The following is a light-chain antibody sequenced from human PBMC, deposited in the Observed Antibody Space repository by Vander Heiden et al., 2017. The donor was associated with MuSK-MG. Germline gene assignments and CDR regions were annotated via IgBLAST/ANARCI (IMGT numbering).Light chain of an antibody. J-gene: IGLJ1*01. CDR3: HSSDTSMTPCHV. CDR2: VDD. V-gene: IGLV1-40*01. CDR1: SSNIGAGYD. Sequence: HSLPTQPPSVSGAPAQRATFSFPGTSSNIGAGYDLHWYQQLPRAVHNFLIIVDDNRRPSGVPDRFFAATTGATASPATIGLQPEDDADYYYHSSDTSMTPCHVLGTGTRVTVL.